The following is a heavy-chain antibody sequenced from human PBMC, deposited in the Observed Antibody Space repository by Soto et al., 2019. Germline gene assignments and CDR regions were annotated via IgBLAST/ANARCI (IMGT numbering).Heavy chain of an antibody. CDR3: AKERIMIIVARDAFDI. J-gene: IGHJ3*02. Sequence: SLRLSCAASGFTFSSYAMSWVRQAPGKGLVWVSAISGSGGSTYYADSVKGRFTISRDNSKNTLYLQMNSLRAEDTAVYYCAKERIMIIVARDAFDIWGQGTMVTVSS. CDR1: GFTFSSYA. CDR2: ISGSGGST. V-gene: IGHV3-23*01. D-gene: IGHD3-22*01.